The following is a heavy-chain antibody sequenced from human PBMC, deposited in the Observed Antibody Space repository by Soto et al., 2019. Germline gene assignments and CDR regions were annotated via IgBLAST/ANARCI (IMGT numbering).Heavy chain of an antibody. CDR1: GGSISSYY. D-gene: IGHD5-18*01. CDR2: IYYSGST. Sequence: SETLSLTCTVSGGSISSYYWSWIRQPPGKGLEWIGYIYYSGSTNYNPSLKSRVTISVDTSKNQFPLKLSSVTAADTAVYYCARDRRYSYGPDAFDIWGQGTMVTVSS. V-gene: IGHV4-59*01. J-gene: IGHJ3*02. CDR3: ARDRRYSYGPDAFDI.